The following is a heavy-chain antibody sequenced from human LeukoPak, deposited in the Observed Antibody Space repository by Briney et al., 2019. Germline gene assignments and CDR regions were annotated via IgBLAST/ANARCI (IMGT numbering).Heavy chain of an antibody. D-gene: IGHD3-22*01. CDR1: GFTFDDYA. CDR3: AKGLYDSTGPFDY. V-gene: IGHV3-9*01. J-gene: IGHJ4*02. Sequence: GRSLRLSCAASGFTFDDYAMHWVRQIPGKGLEWVSSISWDSHSIVYADSVRGRFTMSRDNAKNSLYLQMNSLRPEDTALYYCAKGLYDSTGPFDYWGQGTLVTVSS. CDR2: ISWDSHSI.